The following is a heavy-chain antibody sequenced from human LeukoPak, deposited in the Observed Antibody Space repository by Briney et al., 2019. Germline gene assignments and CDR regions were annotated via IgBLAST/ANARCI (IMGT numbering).Heavy chain of an antibody. Sequence: ASVKVSCKASGYTFTSYYMHWVRQAPRQGLEWMGIITPSGGSTSYAQKFQGRVTMTRDTSTSTVYMELSSLRSEDTAVYYCARDGKRVVTDNAFYMDVWGKGTTVTISS. CDR3: ARDGKRVVTDNAFYMDV. D-gene: IGHD3-3*01. CDR2: ITPSGGST. J-gene: IGHJ6*03. CDR1: GYTFTSYY. V-gene: IGHV1-46*01.